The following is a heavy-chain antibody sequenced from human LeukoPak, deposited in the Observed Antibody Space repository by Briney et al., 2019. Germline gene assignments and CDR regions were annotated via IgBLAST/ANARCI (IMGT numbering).Heavy chain of an antibody. CDR1: GVSISSGNYY. Sequence: SQTLPLTCTVSGVSISSGNYYWSWIRQPPGKGLEWIGYISQSGSTYYNPSLKSRVTISVDTSKNQFSLKLSSVTAADTAVYYCARDRSNGYSYGLYYFDYWGQGTLVTVSS. V-gene: IGHV4-30-2*01. CDR2: ISQSGST. D-gene: IGHD5-18*01. CDR3: ARDRSNGYSYGLYYFDY. J-gene: IGHJ4*02.